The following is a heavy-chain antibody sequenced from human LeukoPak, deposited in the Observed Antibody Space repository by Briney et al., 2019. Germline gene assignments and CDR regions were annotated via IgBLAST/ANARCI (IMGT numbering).Heavy chain of an antibody. CDR3: ARERVITFGGVIVASDY. CDR1: GFTFSSYG. J-gene: IGHJ4*02. V-gene: IGHV3-33*01. D-gene: IGHD3-16*02. Sequence: PGRSLRLSCAASGFTFSSYGMHWVRQAPGKGLEWVAVIWYGGSNKYYADSVKGRFTISRDNSKNTLYLQMNSLRAEDTAVYYCARERVITFGGVIVASDYWGQGTLVTVSS. CDR2: IWYGGSNK.